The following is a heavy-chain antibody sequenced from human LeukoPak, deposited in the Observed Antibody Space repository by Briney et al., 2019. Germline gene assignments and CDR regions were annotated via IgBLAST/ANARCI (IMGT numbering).Heavy chain of an antibody. CDR1: GFTFNNYW. V-gene: IGHV3-7*01. D-gene: IGHD5-18*01. Sequence: GGSLRLSCVASGFTFNNYWMSWVRQAPGKGLEWVANIKQDGSEKYYVDSVKGRFTISRDNAKNSLYLQMNSLRAEDTAVYYCARDRGIQLWSKPFDYWGQGTLVTVSS. J-gene: IGHJ4*02. CDR3: ARDRGIQLWSKPFDY. CDR2: IKQDGSEK.